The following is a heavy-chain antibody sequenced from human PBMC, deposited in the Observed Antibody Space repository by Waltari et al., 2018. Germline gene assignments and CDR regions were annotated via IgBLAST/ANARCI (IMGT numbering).Heavy chain of an antibody. J-gene: IGHJ5*02. CDR2: VSYGVGT. CDR3: VRQYLGNNWFDP. Sequence: QVQLQESGPGLVKPSETLSLNCSVSGDSVSRHYWSWVRQPPGKGLEWIGSVSYGVGTKYSPSLKGRVTISEDTSKNHFSLKVSSVTAADTAVYYCVRQYLGNNWFDPWGQGTLVTVSS. D-gene: IGHD2-2*02. V-gene: IGHV4-59*08. CDR1: GDSVSRHY.